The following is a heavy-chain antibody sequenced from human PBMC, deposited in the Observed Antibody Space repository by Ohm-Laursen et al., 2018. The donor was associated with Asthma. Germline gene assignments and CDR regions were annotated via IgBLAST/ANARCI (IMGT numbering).Heavy chain of an antibody. CDR1: GFTFSSYG. CDR3: AKDLALHHYYYYGMDV. J-gene: IGHJ6*02. V-gene: IGHV3-33*06. Sequence: SLRLSCTASGFTFSSYGMHWVRQAPGKGLEWVAVIWYDGSNKYYADSVKGRFTISRDNSKNTLYLQMNSLRAEDTAVYYCAKDLALHHYYYYGMDVWGQGTTVTVSS. D-gene: IGHD5-24*01. CDR2: IWYDGSNK.